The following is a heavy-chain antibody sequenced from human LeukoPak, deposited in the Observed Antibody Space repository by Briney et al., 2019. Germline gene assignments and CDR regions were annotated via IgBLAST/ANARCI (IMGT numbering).Heavy chain of an antibody. CDR1: GFTFSAYW. V-gene: IGHV3-7*05. J-gene: IGHJ4*02. CDR3: ARPSFRIYFDY. D-gene: IGHD1-14*01. Sequence: GGSLRLSCAATGFTFSAYWMGWVRQAPGKGLQWVANINQDGVEKYYVDSVKGRFTISRDNGKNSLYLQINSLRAEDTAVYYCARPSFRIYFDYWGQGTLVTVSS. CDR2: INQDGVEK.